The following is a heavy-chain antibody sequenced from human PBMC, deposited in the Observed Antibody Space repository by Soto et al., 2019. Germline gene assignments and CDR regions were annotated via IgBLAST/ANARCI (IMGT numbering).Heavy chain of an antibody. CDR2: ISYDGSNK. CDR1: GFTVSSYG. CDR3: AKGYCRSNSCYGYGMDV. J-gene: IGHJ6*02. D-gene: IGHD2-2*01. V-gene: IGHV3-30*18. Sequence: XECLRLSCAACGFTVSSYGMHGVRQAPGKGLEWVAVISYDGSNKYYADSVKGRFTISRDNSKNTLYLQMNSLRAEDTAVYYCAKGYCRSNSCYGYGMDVWGQGTTVTVSS.